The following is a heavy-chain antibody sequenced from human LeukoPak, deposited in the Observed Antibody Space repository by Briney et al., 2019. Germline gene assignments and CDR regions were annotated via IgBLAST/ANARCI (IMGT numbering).Heavy chain of an antibody. D-gene: IGHD2-15*01. V-gene: IGHV5-51*01. J-gene: IGHJ3*02. CDR1: GYSFTSYW. CDR2: IYPGDSDT. Sequence: GESLKISCKGSGYSFTSYWIGWVRQMPGRGLEWMGIIYPGDSDTRYSPSFQGQVTISADKSISTAYLQWSSLKASDTAMYYCARPGKVVDDAFDIWGQGTMVTVSS. CDR3: ARPGKVVDDAFDI.